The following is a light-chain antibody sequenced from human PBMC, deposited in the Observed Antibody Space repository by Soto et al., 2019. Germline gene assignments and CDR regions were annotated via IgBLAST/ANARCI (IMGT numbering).Light chain of an antibody. Sequence: EIVLTQSPGTLSLSPGERATLSCRASQSFSNSYLAWYQQKPGQAPRLLIYGASSRATGIPYRFSGSGSGTDFTLTISRLEPEDFAVYYCQQYGSSPFTFGPGTKVDIK. CDR2: GAS. V-gene: IGKV3-20*01. CDR1: QSFSNSY. CDR3: QQYGSSPFT. J-gene: IGKJ3*01.